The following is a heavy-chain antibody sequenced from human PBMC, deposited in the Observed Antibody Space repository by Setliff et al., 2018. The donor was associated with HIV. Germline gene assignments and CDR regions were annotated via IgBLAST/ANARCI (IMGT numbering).Heavy chain of an antibody. V-gene: IGHV3-23*01. CDR2: ISGSGERT. J-gene: IGHJ4*02. Sequence: LRLSCAASGFTFTNYDMSWVRQAPGKGLEWVSGISGSGERTYYADSVKGRFTISRDNSMNTLSLQMKNLRAEDTAVYYCAKAFDTSGCINYWGQGMLVTVSS. CDR1: GFTFTNYD. D-gene: IGHD3-22*01. CDR3: AKAFDTSGCINY.